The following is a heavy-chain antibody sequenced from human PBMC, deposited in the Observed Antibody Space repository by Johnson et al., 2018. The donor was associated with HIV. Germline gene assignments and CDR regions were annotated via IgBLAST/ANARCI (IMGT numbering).Heavy chain of an antibody. D-gene: IGHD3-22*01. Sequence: VQLVESGGGVVQPGGSLRLSCAASGFTFSSYGMHWVRQAPGKGLEWVAVISYDGTNKYSADSVKGRFTISRDNSKNTVYLQMNSLRAEDTAVYYCARDYYDSSGYHHAFDIWGQGTMVTVSS. J-gene: IGHJ3*02. CDR2: ISYDGTNK. CDR3: ARDYYDSSGYHHAFDI. CDR1: GFTFSSYG. V-gene: IGHV3-30*19.